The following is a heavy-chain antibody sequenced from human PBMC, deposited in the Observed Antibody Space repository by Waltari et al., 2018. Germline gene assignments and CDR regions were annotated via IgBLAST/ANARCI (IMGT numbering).Heavy chain of an antibody. J-gene: IGHJ6*02. CDR1: GGSISSHY. Sequence: QVQLQESGPGLVKPSETLSLTYTVSGGSISSHYWSWIRQPPGKGLEWIGYIYYSGSTNYNPSLKSRVTISVDTSKNQFSLKLSSVTAADTAVYYCARTFYYYYGMDVWGQGTTVTVSS. CDR2: IYYSGST. V-gene: IGHV4-59*11. CDR3: ARTFYYYYGMDV.